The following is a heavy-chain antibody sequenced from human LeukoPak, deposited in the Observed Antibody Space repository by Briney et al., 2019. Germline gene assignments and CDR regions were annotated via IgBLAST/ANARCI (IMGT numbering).Heavy chain of an antibody. V-gene: IGHV3-30*03. D-gene: IGHD4-11*01. CDR1: GFTFSSYG. CDR3: ARGIRQYAKSYFDY. CDR2: ISYDGSNK. J-gene: IGHJ4*02. Sequence: GGSLRLSCAASGFTFSSYGMHWVRQAPGKGLEWVAVISYDGSNKYYADSVKGRFTISRDNSKNTLYLQMNSLRAEDTAVYYCARGIRQYAKSYFDYWGQGTLVTVSS.